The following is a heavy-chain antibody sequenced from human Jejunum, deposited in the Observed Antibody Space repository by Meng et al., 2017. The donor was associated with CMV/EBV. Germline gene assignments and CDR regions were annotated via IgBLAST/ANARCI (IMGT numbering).Heavy chain of an antibody. Sequence: MSSRSYSWGWIRQSPGKGLEWIGTINYSGNLYYSPSLGSRITISLDTSKKQFSLRLNSVTAADTAVYHCARGCYTSSCYRGSFEYWGQGKLVTVSS. J-gene: IGHJ4*02. V-gene: IGHV4-39*07. D-gene: IGHD2-2*02. CDR1: MSSRSYS. CDR3: ARGCYTSSCYRGSFEY. CDR2: INYSGNL.